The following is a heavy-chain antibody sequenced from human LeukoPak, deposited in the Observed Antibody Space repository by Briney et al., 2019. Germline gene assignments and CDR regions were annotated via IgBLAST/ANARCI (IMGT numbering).Heavy chain of an antibody. CDR1: GYTFNSYA. CDR2: ISAYNGNT. Sequence: ASVKVSCKASGYTFNSYAISWVRQAPGQGLEWMGWISAYNGNTKYAQNFQGGVTMTTDTSTSTDYMDLRSLRSDDTAVYYCARLDTNMVYWYFDLWGRGTLVTVSS. CDR3: ARLDTNMVYWYFDL. D-gene: IGHD5-18*01. J-gene: IGHJ2*01. V-gene: IGHV1-18*01.